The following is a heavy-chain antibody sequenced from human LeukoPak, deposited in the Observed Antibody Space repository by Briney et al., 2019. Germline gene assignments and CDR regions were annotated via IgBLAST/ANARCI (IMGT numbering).Heavy chain of an antibody. J-gene: IGHJ4*02. CDR3: AKDASSGWATDY. V-gene: IGHV3-30-3*01. Sequence: GGSLRLSCAASGFTFSSYAMHWVRQAPGKGLEWGAVISYDGSNKYYADSVKGRFTISRDNSKNTLYLEMNSLRAEDTAVYYCAKDASSGWATDYWGQGTLVTVSS. CDR1: GFTFSSYA. CDR2: ISYDGSNK. D-gene: IGHD6-19*01.